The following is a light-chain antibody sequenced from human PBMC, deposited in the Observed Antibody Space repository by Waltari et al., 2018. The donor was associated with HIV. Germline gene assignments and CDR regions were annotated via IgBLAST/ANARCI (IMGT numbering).Light chain of an antibody. CDR3: QQSYNTPYT. CDR2: PAS. J-gene: IGKJ2*01. CDR1: QTISSY. Sequence: IQLTQSPPSLSASIRHRVTITCLASQTISSYLSWYQQRPGEVPRLLVYPASSLQGALASRFVGRGSGTDFTRTISSLQKNDSAMYFCQQSYNTPYTFGPGTRLEIK. V-gene: IGKV1-39*01.